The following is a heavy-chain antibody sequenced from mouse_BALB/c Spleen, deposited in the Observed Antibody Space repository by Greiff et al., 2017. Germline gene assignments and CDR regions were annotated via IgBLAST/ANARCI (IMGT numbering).Heavy chain of an antibody. CDR1: GYSFTGYY. CDR3: ARTDRLRRYDVAY. Sequence: LVRTGASVKISCKASGYSFTGYYMHWVKQSPGQSLEWIGYISCYNGATSYNQKFKVKATFTVDKSSSTAYMQFNSLTSEDSAVYYCARTDRLRRYDVAYWGQGTTLTVS. CDR2: ISCYNGAT. J-gene: IGHJ2*01. V-gene: IGHV1S34*01. D-gene: IGHD2-2*01.